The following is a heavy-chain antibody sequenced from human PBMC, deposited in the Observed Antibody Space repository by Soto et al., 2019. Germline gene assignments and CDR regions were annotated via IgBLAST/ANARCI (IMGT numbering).Heavy chain of an antibody. J-gene: IGHJ5*02. Sequence: EVQVVESGGGLVQPGGSLRLSCAASGFIVSSSYMSWVRQAPGKGLEWVSVIYSAGSTYYADSVKGRFTIARDSPKTTLYLQMDSRRAEDTAVYYCARPPTSTTYADSFDPWGQGTLVTVSS. CDR3: ARPPTSTTYADSFDP. D-gene: IGHD2-2*01. CDR1: GFIVSSSY. V-gene: IGHV3-66*04. CDR2: IYSAGST.